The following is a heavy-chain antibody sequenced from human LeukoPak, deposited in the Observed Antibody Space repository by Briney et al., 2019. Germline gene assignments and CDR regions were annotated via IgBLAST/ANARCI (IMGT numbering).Heavy chain of an antibody. V-gene: IGHV4-34*01. CDR2: INHSGST. Sequence: SETLSLTFAVYGGSFSGYYWSWIRQPPGKGLEWIGEINHSGSTNYNPSLKSRVTISVDTSKNQFSLKLSSVTAADTAVYYCARAGYSSSWYFGWGQGTLVTVSS. CDR3: ARAGYSSSWYFG. D-gene: IGHD6-13*01. CDR1: GGSFSGYY. J-gene: IGHJ4*02.